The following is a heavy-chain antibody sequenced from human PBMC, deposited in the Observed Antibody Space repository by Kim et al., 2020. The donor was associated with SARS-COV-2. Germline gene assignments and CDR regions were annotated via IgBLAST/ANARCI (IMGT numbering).Heavy chain of an antibody. J-gene: IGHJ3*02. V-gene: IGHV3-33*01. CDR2: IWYDGSNK. Sequence: GGSLRLSCAASGFTFSSYGMHWVCQAPGKGLEWVAVIWYDGSNKYYADSVKGRFTISRDNSKNTLYLQMNSLRAEDTAVYYCARGRVGATTVYAFDIWGQGTMVTVSS. D-gene: IGHD1-26*01. CDR3: ARGRVGATTVYAFDI. CDR1: GFTFSSYG.